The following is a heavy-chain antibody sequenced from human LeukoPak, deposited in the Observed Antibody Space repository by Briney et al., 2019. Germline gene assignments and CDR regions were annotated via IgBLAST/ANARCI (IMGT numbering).Heavy chain of an antibody. D-gene: IGHD6-19*01. CDR2: IKQDGSEK. J-gene: IGHJ4*02. Sequence: PGGSLRLSCAASGFTFSSYWMHWVRQAPGKGLEWGANIKQDGSEKYYVDSVKGRFTISRDNAMNSLYLQMNSLRAEDTAVYYCARSGYSSGWYHFAVNNLQIDYWGQGTLVTVSS. CDR3: ARSGYSSGWYHFAVNNLQIDY. V-gene: IGHV3-7*01. CDR1: GFTFSSYW.